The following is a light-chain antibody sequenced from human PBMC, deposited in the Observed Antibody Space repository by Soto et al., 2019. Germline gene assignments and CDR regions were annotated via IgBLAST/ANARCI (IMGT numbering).Light chain of an antibody. CDR1: QSVLYSSNNKNY. CDR2: WAS. J-gene: IGKJ4*01. Sequence: DIVMTQSPDSLAVSLGERATINCKSSQSVLYSSNNKNYLAWYQQKPGQPPNLLIYWASTRESGVPDRFSGSGSGTDFTLTISSLQAEDVAVYYCQQYNDTPLTFGGGTKVEIK. V-gene: IGKV4-1*01. CDR3: QQYNDTPLT.